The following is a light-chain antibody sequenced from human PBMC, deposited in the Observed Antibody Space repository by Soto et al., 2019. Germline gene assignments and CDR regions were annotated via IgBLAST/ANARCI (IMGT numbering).Light chain of an antibody. J-gene: IGKJ2*01. V-gene: IGKV3-20*01. CDR2: GAS. CDR1: QSVSSSY. Sequence: EIVLTQSPGTLSLSPGERATLSCRASQSVSSSYLAWYQQKPGQAPRLLIYGASSRATGIPDRFSGSGSGTDFTLTISRLETEDFAVYYCQQYGSSPPYTFGQGNKREIK. CDR3: QQYGSSPPYT.